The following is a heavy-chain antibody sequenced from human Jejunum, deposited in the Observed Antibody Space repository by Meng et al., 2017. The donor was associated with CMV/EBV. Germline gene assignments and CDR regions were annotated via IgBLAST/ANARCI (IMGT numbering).Heavy chain of an antibody. J-gene: IGHJ4*02. CDR2: INQDGSQR. CDR3: ARDPPGDGGVTSDY. Sequence: GFPFNNYWMTWVRQTPGKGLEWVANINQDGSQRYYLDSVKGRFSISRDNAKNSLFLQMNGLRADDTALYYCARDPPGDGGVTSDYWGQGILVTVSS. D-gene: IGHD7-27*01. CDR1: GFPFNNYW. V-gene: IGHV3-7*01.